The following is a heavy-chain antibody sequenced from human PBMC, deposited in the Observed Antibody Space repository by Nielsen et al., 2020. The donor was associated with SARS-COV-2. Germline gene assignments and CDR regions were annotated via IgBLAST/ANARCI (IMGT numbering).Heavy chain of an antibody. CDR3: AKDKVIAAAGRYYYYYYMDV. D-gene: IGHD6-13*01. V-gene: IGHV3-30*18. J-gene: IGHJ6*03. CDR2: ISYDGSNK. Sequence: GESLKISCAASGFTFSSYGMHWVRQAPGKGLEWVAVISYDGSNKYYADSVKGRFTISRDNSKNTLYLQMNSLRAEDTAVYYCAKDKVIAAAGRYYYYYYMDVWGKGATVTVSS. CDR1: GFTFSSYG.